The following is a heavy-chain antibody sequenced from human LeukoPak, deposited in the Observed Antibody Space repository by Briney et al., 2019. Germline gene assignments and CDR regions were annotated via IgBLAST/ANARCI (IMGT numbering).Heavy chain of an antibody. Sequence: SETLSLTCAVYGGSFSGYYWSWIRQPPGKGLEWIGSIYYSGTTHYNPSLKSRVTISVDTSKNQFSLKLSSVTAADTAVYYCARGPLGIVGATITGHFDYWGQGTLVTVSS. J-gene: IGHJ4*02. CDR1: GGSFSGYY. D-gene: IGHD1-26*01. V-gene: IGHV4-34*01. CDR2: IYYSGTT. CDR3: ARGPLGIVGATITGHFDY.